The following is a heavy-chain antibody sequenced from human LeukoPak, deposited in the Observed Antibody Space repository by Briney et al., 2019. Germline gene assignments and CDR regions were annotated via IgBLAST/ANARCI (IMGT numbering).Heavy chain of an antibody. CDR3: ARSSTIHGHFDY. V-gene: IGHV4-39*01. CDR2: IYYSGGT. D-gene: IGHD5-18*01. J-gene: IGHJ4*02. Sequence: PSETLSLTCTVSGGSISSSSYYWGWIRQPPGKGLEWIGSIYYSGGTYYNPSLKSRVTISGDTSKNQFSLKLSSVTATDTTVYFCARSSTIHGHFDYWGQGALVTVSS. CDR1: GGSISSSSYY.